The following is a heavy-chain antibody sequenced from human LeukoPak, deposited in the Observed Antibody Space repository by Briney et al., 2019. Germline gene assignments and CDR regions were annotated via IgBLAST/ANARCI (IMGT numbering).Heavy chain of an antibody. V-gene: IGHV3-21*01. CDR1: GFTFCSYR. D-gene: IGHD2-2*01. Sequence: VGSLRLSCAASGFTFCSYRMNWVRQAPGEGLEWVSSISSSSSYIYYAHSVKGRFTISRENTTNSLYLHRNSLRAEETAVYYCARDRDIVVVPGWFDPWGQGTLVTVSS. J-gene: IGHJ5*02. CDR2: ISSSSSYI. CDR3: ARDRDIVVVPGWFDP.